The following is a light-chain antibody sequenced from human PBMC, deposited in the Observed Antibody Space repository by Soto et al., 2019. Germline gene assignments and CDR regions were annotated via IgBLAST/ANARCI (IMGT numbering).Light chain of an antibody. J-gene: IGKJ3*01. CDR3: QETYSTPLFT. Sequence: DILLTQSPSSLSASVGDTVTITCRASQNIITYLNWFQQKPGKAPKCLIYGAYSLQSGVPSRFSGSGSGTDFTRTISSLQPEDFATYYCQETYSTPLFTFGPGNKVDSK. V-gene: IGKV1-39*01. CDR1: QNIITY. CDR2: GAY.